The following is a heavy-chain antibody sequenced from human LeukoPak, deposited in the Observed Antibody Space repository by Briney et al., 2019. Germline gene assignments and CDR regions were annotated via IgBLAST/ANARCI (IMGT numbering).Heavy chain of an antibody. Sequence: ASVKVSCKASGYTLTSYYMHWVRQAPGQGLEWMGWINPNSGGTNYAQKFQGRVTMTRDTSISTAYMELSRLRSDDTAVYYCARERSRYSSGWYPDYWGQGTLVTVSS. CDR3: ARERSRYSSGWYPDY. CDR2: INPNSGGT. CDR1: GYTLTSYY. V-gene: IGHV1-2*02. D-gene: IGHD6-19*01. J-gene: IGHJ4*02.